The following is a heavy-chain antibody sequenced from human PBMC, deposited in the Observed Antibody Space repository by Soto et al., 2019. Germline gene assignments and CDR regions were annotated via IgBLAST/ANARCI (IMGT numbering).Heavy chain of an antibody. CDR1: GDTISIGGFN. D-gene: IGHD1-26*01. CDR2: IYYDGSI. Sequence: SETLSLTCTVSGDTISIGGFNLGWVRHRPGKGLEWIGDIYYDGSIFYNPSLRSRTYISSDKSKNAVFLRLSSMSATETAVYYCARRKVGDDGPNDVWGQGTLVTVSS. CDR3: ARRKVGDDGPNDV. J-gene: IGHJ4*02. V-gene: IGHV4-31*03.